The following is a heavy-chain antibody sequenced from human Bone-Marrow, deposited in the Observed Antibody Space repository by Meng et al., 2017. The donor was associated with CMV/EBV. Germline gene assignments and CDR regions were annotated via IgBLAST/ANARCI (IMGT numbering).Heavy chain of an antibody. D-gene: IGHD1-1*01. CDR3: IWNDLGDY. Sequence: VELWVYGGGLVKHGGSLRPSVVGSGFAFRNARMGWVRQAPGKGLEWVGRIKSKTDGETADYNAPVKDRFTISRDDSKNTLYLQMNSLKTEDTAIYYCIWNDLGDYWGQGTLVTVSS. V-gene: IGHV3-15*01. CDR2: IKSKTDGETA. CDR1: GFAFRNAR. J-gene: IGHJ4*02.